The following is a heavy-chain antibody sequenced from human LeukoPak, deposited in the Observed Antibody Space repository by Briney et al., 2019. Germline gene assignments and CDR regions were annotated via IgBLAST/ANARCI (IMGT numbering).Heavy chain of an antibody. V-gene: IGHV1-18*01. CDR2: ISAYNGNT. D-gene: IGHD5-18*01. CDR3: ARETMRGYSYGYGDDAFDI. J-gene: IGHJ3*02. Sequence: ASVKVSCKASGYTFTSYGISWVRQAPGQGLEWMGWISAYNGNTNYAQKPQGRVTMTTDTSTSTAYMELRSLRSDDTAVYYCARETMRGYSYGYGDDAFDIWGQGTMVTVSS. CDR1: GYTFTSYG.